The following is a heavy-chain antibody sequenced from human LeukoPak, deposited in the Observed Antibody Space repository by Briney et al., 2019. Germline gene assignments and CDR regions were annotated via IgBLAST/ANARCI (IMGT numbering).Heavy chain of an antibody. CDR2: IYYSGST. CDR1: DGSLGTYY. V-gene: IGHV4-4*07. D-gene: IGHD6-19*01. CDR3: AREGGQWPAYYYYMDV. J-gene: IGHJ6*03. Sequence: PSETLPLTCTVSDGSLGTYYWSWIRQPAGKGLEWIGRIYYSGSTDYSPSLRSRVTMSVDTSKNQFSLRLTSVTAADTAIYYCAREGGQWPAYYYYMDVWGKGTTVTVPS.